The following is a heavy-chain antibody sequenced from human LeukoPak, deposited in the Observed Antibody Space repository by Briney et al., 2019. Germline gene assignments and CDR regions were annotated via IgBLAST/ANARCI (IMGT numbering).Heavy chain of an antibody. Sequence: ASVKVSCKASGYTFTSYYMHWVRQAPGQGLEWMGIINPSGGSTSYAQKFQGRVTMTGDTSTSTVYMELSSLRSEDTAVYYCARVRLYYYDSSGYYSGAFDIWGQGTMVTVSS. D-gene: IGHD3-22*01. J-gene: IGHJ3*02. CDR3: ARVRLYYYDSSGYYSGAFDI. CDR2: INPSGGST. V-gene: IGHV1-46*01. CDR1: GYTFTSYY.